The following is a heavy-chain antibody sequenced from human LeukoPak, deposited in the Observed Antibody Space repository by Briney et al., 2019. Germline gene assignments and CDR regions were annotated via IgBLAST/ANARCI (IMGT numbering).Heavy chain of an antibody. Sequence: PSETLSLTCTVSGGSISSSSYYWGWIRQSPGRGLEWIGNVYYSGSTNYNPSLKSRLTLSKDTSKNQFSLKLRSVTAADTALYFCASCHYDILTGFRREFDFWGQGSLVTVSS. CDR1: GGSISSSSYY. CDR2: VYYSGST. V-gene: IGHV4-30-4*08. D-gene: IGHD3-9*01. CDR3: ASCHYDILTGFRREFDF. J-gene: IGHJ4*02.